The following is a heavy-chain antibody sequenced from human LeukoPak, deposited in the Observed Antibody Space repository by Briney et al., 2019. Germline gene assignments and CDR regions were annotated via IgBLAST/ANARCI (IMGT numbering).Heavy chain of an antibody. D-gene: IGHD3-10*01. CDR2: INQDGREK. J-gene: IGHJ4*02. CDR1: GFNFRSSW. CDR3: ASPDRGFFDY. Sequence: PGESLRLSCTVSGFNFRSSWMSWVRQAPGKGLEWVASINQDGREKYYVDSVKGRFTISRDNAKNSLYLQMNSLRAGDTAVYYCASPDRGFFDYWGQGTLVTVSS. V-gene: IGHV3-7*03.